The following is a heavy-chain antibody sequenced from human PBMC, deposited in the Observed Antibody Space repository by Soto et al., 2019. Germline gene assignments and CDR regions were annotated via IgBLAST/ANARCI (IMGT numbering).Heavy chain of an antibody. D-gene: IGHD2-2*01. Sequence: ASETLSLTCTVSGGSISSSSYYWGWIRQPPGKGLEWIGSIYYSGSTYYNPSLKSRVTISVDTSKNQFSLKLSSVTAADTAVYYCARASWVRTAPCFDYWGQGTLVTVSS. CDR3: ARASWVRTAPCFDY. CDR2: IYYSGST. J-gene: IGHJ4*02. V-gene: IGHV4-39*01. CDR1: GGSISSSSYY.